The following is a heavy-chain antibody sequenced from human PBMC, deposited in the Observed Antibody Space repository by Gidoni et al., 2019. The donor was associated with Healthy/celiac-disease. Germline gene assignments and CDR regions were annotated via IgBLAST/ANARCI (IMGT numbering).Heavy chain of an antibody. V-gene: IGHV3-33*01. CDR1: AFTFSSYG. CDR2: IWYDGSNK. D-gene: IGHD1-26*01. Sequence: QVQMVESGGGVVQPGRSLRLSYAASAFTFSSYGMPWFRQAPGKGLEWVAVIWYDGSNKYYADSVKGRFTISRDNSKNTLYLQMNSLRAEDTAVYYCAREEGIVVTPYYYDGMDVWGQGTTVTVSS. CDR3: AREEGIVVTPYYYDGMDV. J-gene: IGHJ6*02.